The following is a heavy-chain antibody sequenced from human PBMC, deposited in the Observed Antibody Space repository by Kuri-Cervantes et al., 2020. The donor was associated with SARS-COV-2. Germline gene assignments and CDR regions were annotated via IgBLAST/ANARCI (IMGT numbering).Heavy chain of an antibody. J-gene: IGHJ5*02. V-gene: IGHV4-38-2*02. D-gene: IGHD3-22*01. Sequence: SETLSLTCAVSGYSISSGYYWGWIRQPPGKGLEWIGSIYHSGSTYYNPSLKSRVTISVDTSKNQFSLKLSSVTAADTAVYYCAREKGAYYDSTTYNWFDPWGQGTLVTVSS. CDR1: GYSISSGYY. CDR3: AREKGAYYDSTTYNWFDP. CDR2: IYHSGST.